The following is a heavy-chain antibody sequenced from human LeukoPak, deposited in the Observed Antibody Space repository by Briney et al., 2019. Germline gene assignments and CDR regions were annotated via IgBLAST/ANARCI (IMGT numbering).Heavy chain of an antibody. CDR2: INHSGST. CDR1: GGSFSNYY. CDR3: AAIAADNWFDP. Sequence: SETLSLTCAVYGGSFSNYYWSWLRQPPGKGLEWIGEINHSGSTNYNPSLKSRVTISVDTSKNQFSLKLSSVTAADTAVYYCAAIAADNWFDPWGQGTLVTVSS. V-gene: IGHV4-34*01. D-gene: IGHD6-13*01. J-gene: IGHJ5*02.